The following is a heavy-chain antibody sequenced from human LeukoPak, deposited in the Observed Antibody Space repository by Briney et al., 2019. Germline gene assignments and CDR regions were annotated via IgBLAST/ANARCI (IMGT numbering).Heavy chain of an antibody. CDR1: GFTFSSYA. Sequence: GGSLRLSCAASGFTFSSYAMSWVRQAPGKGLEWVSAISGSGGSTYYADSVKGRFTISRDNSKNTLYLQMNSLRAEDTAVYYCAASEYSSSSGAEFDYWGQGTLVTVSS. CDR3: AASEYSSSSGAEFDY. D-gene: IGHD6-6*01. V-gene: IGHV3-23*01. CDR2: ISGSGGST. J-gene: IGHJ4*02.